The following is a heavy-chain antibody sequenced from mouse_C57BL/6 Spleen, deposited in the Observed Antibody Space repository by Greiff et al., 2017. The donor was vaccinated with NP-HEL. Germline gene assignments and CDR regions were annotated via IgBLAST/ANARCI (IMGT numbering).Heavy chain of an antibody. CDR1: GYTFTSYW. J-gene: IGHJ4*01. D-gene: IGHD2-4*01. CDR3: ARGGYDYDRAMDY. V-gene: IGHV1-69*01. CDR2: IDPSDSYT. Sequence: QVQLQQPGAELVMPGASVQLSCKASGYTFTSYWMHWVKQRPGQGLEWIGEIDPSDSYTNSNQKFKGKSTLTVDKSSSNAYMQLSSLTSEDSAVYYCARGGYDYDRAMDYWGQGTSVTVSS.